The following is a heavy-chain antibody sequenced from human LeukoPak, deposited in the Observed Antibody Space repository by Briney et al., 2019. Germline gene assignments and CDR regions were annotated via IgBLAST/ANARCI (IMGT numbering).Heavy chain of an antibody. CDR3: ARGLQLAGWFDP. Sequence: SETLSLTCTVSGGSISSYYWSWIRQPPGKGLEWIGTIYYSGSTYYNPSLKSRATISVATSKNQFSLKLSSVTAADTAVYYCARGLQLAGWFDPWGQGTLVTVSS. CDR2: IYYSGST. CDR1: GGSISSYY. J-gene: IGHJ5*02. D-gene: IGHD5-18*01. V-gene: IGHV4-59*04.